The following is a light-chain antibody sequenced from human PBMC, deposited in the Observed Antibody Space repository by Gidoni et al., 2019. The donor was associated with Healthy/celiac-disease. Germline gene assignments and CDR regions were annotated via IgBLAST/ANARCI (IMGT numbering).Light chain of an antibody. CDR2: EVS. CDR1: SSDGGCYNY. J-gene: IGLJ2*01. CDR3: SSYTSSSRVV. Sequence: QSALTQPASVSGSPGQSNNISCTGTSSDGGCYNYVCCYQQNPGKSPKLMLAEVSYLPSGFSIRFSGSKSGYTASLTISGLQAEDGADYYGSSYTSSSRVVFGVGTKLTVL. V-gene: IGLV2-14*01.